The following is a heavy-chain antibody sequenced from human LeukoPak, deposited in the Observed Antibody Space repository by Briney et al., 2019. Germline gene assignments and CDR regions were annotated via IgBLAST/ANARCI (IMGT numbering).Heavy chain of an antibody. CDR1: AFIFSGHW. Sequence: PGGSLRLSCEGSAFIFSGHWMNWVRQTPGKGLEWVASIKEDGSERQYVDSVKGRFSISRDNTKGSLFLQLNSLRAEDTAVYYCARDGRFGELFDYWGQGTLVTVSS. J-gene: IGHJ4*02. CDR2: IKEDGSER. V-gene: IGHV3-7*03. CDR3: ARDGRFGELFDY. D-gene: IGHD3-10*01.